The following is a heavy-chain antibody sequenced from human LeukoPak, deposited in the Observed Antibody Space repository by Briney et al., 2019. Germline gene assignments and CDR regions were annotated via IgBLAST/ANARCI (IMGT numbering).Heavy chain of an antibody. Sequence: PSETLSLTCAVYGGSFSGYYWSWIRQPPGKGLEWIGYIYYSGSTNYNPSLKSRVTISVDTSKNQSSLKLSSVTAADTAVYYCARGGGYDSSGYYYVIDYWGQGTLVTVSS. CDR2: IYYSGST. J-gene: IGHJ4*02. V-gene: IGHV4-59*01. CDR1: GGSFSGYY. CDR3: ARGGGYDSSGYYYVIDY. D-gene: IGHD3-22*01.